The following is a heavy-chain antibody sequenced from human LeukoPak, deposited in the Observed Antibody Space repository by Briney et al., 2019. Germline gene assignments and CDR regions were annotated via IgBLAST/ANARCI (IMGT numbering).Heavy chain of an antibody. CDR3: ARIGAWNGLVY. J-gene: IGHJ4*02. CDR1: GVSVSNNY. CDR2: IHFRGGT. Sequence: SETLCLSCAVSGVSVSNNYLSWVRQSPGKTLEWIGYIHFRGGTNYIPSLKSRVTMSVDTSKNQFSLRLTSVNAADTAMYFCARIGAWNGLVYWGQGIPVTVSS. V-gene: IGHV4-59*02. D-gene: IGHD1-1*01.